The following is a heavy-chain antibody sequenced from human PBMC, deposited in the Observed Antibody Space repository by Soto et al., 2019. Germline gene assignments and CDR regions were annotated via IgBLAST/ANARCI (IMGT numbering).Heavy chain of an antibody. D-gene: IGHD3-9*01. CDR2: ISAYNGNT. V-gene: IGHV1-18*01. J-gene: IGHJ4*02. CDR3: AGDPGFRSDS. Sequence: QVQLVQSGAEVKKPGASVKVSCKASGYTFTSYGISWVRQAPGQGLEWMGWISAYNGNTNYAQKPQGRVTMTTGTSTSTALMVRRSLGCDDTAVYYCAGDPGFRSDSWGKGTLVTVSS. CDR1: GYTFTSYG.